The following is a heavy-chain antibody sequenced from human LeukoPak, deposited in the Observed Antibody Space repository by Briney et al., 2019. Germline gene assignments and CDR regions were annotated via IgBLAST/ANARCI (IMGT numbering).Heavy chain of an antibody. V-gene: IGHV3-48*03. Sequence: GGSLRLSCAASGFTFSNYAMNWVRQAPGKGMEWVSYISSSGRTIYYADSVKGRFTISGDNAKNSLYLQMNSLRAEDTAVYYCASHFGSGYFDYWGQGTLVTVSP. D-gene: IGHD3-10*01. CDR2: ISSSGRTI. CDR1: GFTFSNYA. CDR3: ASHFGSGYFDY. J-gene: IGHJ4*02.